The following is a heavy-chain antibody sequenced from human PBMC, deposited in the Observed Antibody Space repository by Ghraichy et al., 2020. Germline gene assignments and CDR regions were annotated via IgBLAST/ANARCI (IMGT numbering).Heavy chain of an antibody. CDR1: GGSISSGGYY. CDR3: ARARWLQSQSPAFDI. V-gene: IGHV4-31*03. J-gene: IGHJ3*02. D-gene: IGHD5-24*01. CDR2: IYYSGST. Sequence: SQTLSLTCTVSGGSISSGGYYWSWIRQHPGKGLEWIGYIYYSGSTYYNPSLKSRVTISVDTSKNQFSLKLSSETAADTAVYYCARARWLQSQSPAFDIWGQGTMVTVSS.